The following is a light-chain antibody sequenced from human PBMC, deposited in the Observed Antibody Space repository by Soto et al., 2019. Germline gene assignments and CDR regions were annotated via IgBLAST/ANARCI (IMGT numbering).Light chain of an antibody. CDR1: QSVSNN. V-gene: IGKV3-11*01. Sequence: EIVMTQSPATLSVSPGERATLSCRASQSVSNNLAWYQQKSGQAPRLLIYGASTRATGIPARFSGSGSGTDFTLTISSLEPEDFAVYYCQQRSNWRITFGQGTRLEIK. CDR3: QQRSNWRIT. J-gene: IGKJ5*01. CDR2: GAS.